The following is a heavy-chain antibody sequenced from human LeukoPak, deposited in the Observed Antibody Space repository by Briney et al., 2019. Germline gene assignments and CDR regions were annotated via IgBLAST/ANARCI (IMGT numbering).Heavy chain of an antibody. D-gene: IGHD1-1*01. J-gene: IGHJ4*02. V-gene: IGHV3-33*01. CDR2: IWYDGSNK. CDR3: ARDRGSYYIDF. CDR1: GFTFRNHG. Sequence: GGSLRLSCAASGFTFRNHGMHWVRQAPGKGLEWVAVIWYDGSNKYYADSVKGRFTFSRDNSKNTLSLQMDSLRAEDTALYYCARDRGSYYIDFWGQGTLVTVSS.